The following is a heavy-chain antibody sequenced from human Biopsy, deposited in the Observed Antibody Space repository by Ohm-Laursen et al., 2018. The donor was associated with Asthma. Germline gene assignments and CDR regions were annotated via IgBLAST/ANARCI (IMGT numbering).Heavy chain of an antibody. J-gene: IGHJ4*02. CDR1: GFTFSSYA. CDR3: ARDAWELQKPYAYYFDY. D-gene: IGHD1-26*01. CDR2: ISYDGSNK. Sequence: SLRLSCSASGFTFSSYAMHWVRQAPGKGLEWVAVISYDGSNKYYADSVKGRFTISRDNSKNTLYLQMNSLRAEDTAVYYCARDAWELQKPYAYYFDYWGQGTRVSVSS. V-gene: IGHV3-30-3*01.